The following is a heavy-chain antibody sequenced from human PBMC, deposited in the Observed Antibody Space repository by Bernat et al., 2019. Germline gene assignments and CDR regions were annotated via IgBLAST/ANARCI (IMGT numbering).Heavy chain of an antibody. CDR2: ISYDGSNK. CDR1: GFTFSSYG. D-gene: IGHD5-18*01. Sequence: QVQLLESGGGVVQPGRSLRLSCAASGFTFSSYGMHWVRQAPGKGLEWVAVISYDGSNKDCADALKGRFTISRDNSKNTRYMQMNSLRTEGTAVYYCAKGDTAMAKYYYYYDGMDVWGQGTTVTVSS. J-gene: IGHJ6*02. CDR3: AKGDTAMAKYYYYYDGMDV. V-gene: IGHV3-30*18.